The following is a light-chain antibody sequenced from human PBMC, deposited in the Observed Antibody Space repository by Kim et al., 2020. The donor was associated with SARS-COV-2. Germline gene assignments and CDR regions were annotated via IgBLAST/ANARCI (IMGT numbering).Light chain of an antibody. V-gene: IGLV2-11*01. J-gene: IGLJ1*01. CDR1: SSDGGGYNY. Sequence: GQSVTNSCTGTSSDGGGYNYVSWYQQHPGKAPKLLIYDVSKRPSGVPDRFSGSKSGNTASLTISGLQAEDEADYYCCSYAGSYPYVFGTGTKVTVL. CDR2: DVS. CDR3: CSYAGSYPYV.